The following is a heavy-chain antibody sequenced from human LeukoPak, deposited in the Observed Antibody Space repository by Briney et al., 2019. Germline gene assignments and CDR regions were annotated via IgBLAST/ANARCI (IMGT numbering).Heavy chain of an antibody. D-gene: IGHD2-2*01. J-gene: IGHJ6*02. CDR1: GFTFDDYA. Sequence: GWSLRLSCAASGFTFDDYAMHWVRQAPGKGLEWVSGISWNSGSIGYADSVKGRFTISRDNAKNSLYLQMNSLRTEDTALYYCAKDMGCSSTSCYYYYGMDVWGQGTTVTVSS. V-gene: IGHV3-9*01. CDR2: ISWNSGSI. CDR3: AKDMGCSSTSCYYYYGMDV.